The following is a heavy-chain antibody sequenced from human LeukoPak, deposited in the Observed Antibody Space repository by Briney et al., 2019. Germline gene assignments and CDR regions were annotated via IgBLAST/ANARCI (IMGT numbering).Heavy chain of an antibody. D-gene: IGHD3-22*01. V-gene: IGHV3-7*05. Sequence: PGGSLRLSCAASGFTFSSDWMSWVRQAPGKGLEWVANINQDGSEKYSVDPVKGRFTISRDNAKNSLYLQMNSLRAEDTAVYYCAREYYSDSSGSDYWGQGTLVTVSS. J-gene: IGHJ4*02. CDR3: AREYYSDSSGSDY. CDR1: GFTFSSDW. CDR2: INQDGSEK.